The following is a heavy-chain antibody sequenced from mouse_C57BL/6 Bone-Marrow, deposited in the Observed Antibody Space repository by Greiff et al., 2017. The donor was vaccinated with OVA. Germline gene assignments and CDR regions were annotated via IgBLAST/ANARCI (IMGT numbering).Heavy chain of an antibody. CDR1: GFTFSSYA. V-gene: IGHV5-4*03. J-gene: IGHJ4*01. CDR2: ISDGGSYT. CDR3: ARYGYDDYYAMDY. D-gene: IGHD2-2*01. Sequence: EVKLMESGGGLVKPGGSLKLSCAASGFTFSSYAMSWVRQTPEKRLEWVATISDGGSYTYYPDNVQGRFTISRDNAKNNLYLQMSHLKSEDTAVYYCARYGYDDYYAMDYWGQGTSVTVSS.